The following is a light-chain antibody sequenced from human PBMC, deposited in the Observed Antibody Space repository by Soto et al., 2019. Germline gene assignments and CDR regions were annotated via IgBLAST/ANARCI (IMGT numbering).Light chain of an antibody. J-gene: IGKJ1*01. V-gene: IGKV3-15*01. CDR2: GAS. Sequence: EIVMTQSPVTLSVSPGERATLSCRASQSVSNKLGWYQQKPGQAPRLLIFGASTRATGVPARFSGSGSGTDFTLTISSLQSEDFAVYYCQQYNSWPTWTFGQGTKVEIK. CDR3: QQYNSWPTWT. CDR1: QSVSNK.